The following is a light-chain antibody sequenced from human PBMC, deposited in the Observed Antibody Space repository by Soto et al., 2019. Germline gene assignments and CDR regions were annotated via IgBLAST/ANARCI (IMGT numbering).Light chain of an antibody. CDR1: QSISSY. Sequence: DIQMTHSPSSLSASVGDRVTITCRASQSISSYLNWYQQKPGQAPKLLIYAASSLQSGVPLRFSGRGSGTDLTLTISSLQPEDFATYYCQQSYSFPRTFGQGTKVEIK. V-gene: IGKV1-39*01. J-gene: IGKJ1*01. CDR2: AAS. CDR3: QQSYSFPRT.